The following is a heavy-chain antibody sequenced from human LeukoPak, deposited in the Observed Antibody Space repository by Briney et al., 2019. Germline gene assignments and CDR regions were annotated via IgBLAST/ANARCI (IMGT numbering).Heavy chain of an antibody. CDR3: ARFPNTAMVMGLEYYNYGMDV. D-gene: IGHD5-18*01. CDR1: GYSFTDYY. V-gene: IGHV1-2*06. CDR2: INPNSGGT. J-gene: IGHJ6*02. Sequence: ASVKVSCKASGYSFTDYYMHWVRQAPGQGLEWMGRINPNSGGTNYAQKFQGRVTMTRDTSTSTVYMELTSLRSDDTAAYYCARFPNTAMVMGLEYYNYGMDVWGQGTTVTVSS.